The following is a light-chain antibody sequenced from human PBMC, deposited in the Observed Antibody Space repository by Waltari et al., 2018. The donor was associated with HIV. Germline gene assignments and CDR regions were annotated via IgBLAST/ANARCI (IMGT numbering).Light chain of an antibody. CDR3: MQGTHWPVA. CDR1: QSLVYSDGNTY. CDR2: KVS. V-gene: IGKV2-30*01. Sequence: DFVMTQSPLSLPVTPVQPASISCGSSQSLVYSDGNTYLSWFQQSPGQSPRRLIYKVSNRDSGVPDRVSGSGSGTEFTRKISRVEAEDVGVYYCMQGTHWPVAFGQGTKVEI. J-gene: IGKJ1*01.